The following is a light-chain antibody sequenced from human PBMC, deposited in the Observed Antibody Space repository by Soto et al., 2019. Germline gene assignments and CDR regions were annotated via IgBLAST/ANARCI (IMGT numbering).Light chain of an antibody. J-gene: IGKJ1*01. CDR2: DAS. V-gene: IGKV1-9*01. CDR1: QGISSY. Sequence: IQLTQSPSSLSASVGDRVTITCRASQGISSYLGWYQQKPGKAPNLLIYDASTLHSGVPSRFSGGGSGTEFTLTISSLQPDDVATYYCQQYYSYMWTFGQGTKV. CDR3: QQYYSYMWT.